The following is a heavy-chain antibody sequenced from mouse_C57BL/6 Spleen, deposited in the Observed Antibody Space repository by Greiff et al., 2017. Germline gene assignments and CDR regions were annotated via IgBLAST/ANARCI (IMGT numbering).Heavy chain of an antibody. J-gene: IGHJ3*01. Sequence: VQLQQSGAELLKPGASVKLSCKATGYTFTGYWIEWVKQRPGHGLEWIGEILPGSGSTNYNEKFKGKATFTADTSSNTAYMQLSSLTSEDSAINYCARGCSSSFAYWGQGTLVTVSA. CDR1: GYTFTGYW. CDR3: ARGCSSSFAY. D-gene: IGHD1-1*01. CDR2: ILPGSGST. V-gene: IGHV1-9*01.